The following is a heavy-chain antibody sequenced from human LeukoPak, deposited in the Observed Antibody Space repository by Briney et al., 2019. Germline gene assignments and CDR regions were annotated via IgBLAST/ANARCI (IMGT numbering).Heavy chain of an antibody. J-gene: IGHJ4*02. V-gene: IGHV4-59*01. CDR2: IYYSGST. CDR3: TRRGSLGPFDY. CDR1: GGSINNYY. Sequence: SETLSLTCTVSGGSINNYYWSWIRQPPGKGLEWVGCIYYSGSTNYNPSLKSRVTISVDTSKSQFSLKVSSVTAADTAVYYCTRRGSLGPFDYWGQGTLVTVSS. D-gene: IGHD7-27*01.